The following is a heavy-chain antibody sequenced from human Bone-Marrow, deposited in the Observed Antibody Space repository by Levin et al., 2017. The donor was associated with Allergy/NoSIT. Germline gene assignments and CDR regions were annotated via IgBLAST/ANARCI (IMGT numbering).Heavy chain of an antibody. CDR1: GYSFTSYW. V-gene: IGHV5-51*01. CDR2: IYPGDSDT. CDR3: ARHRLGGSYPCGAFDI. J-gene: IGHJ3*02. Sequence: GESLKISCKGSGYSFTSYWIGWVRQMPGKGLEWMGIIYPGDSDTRYSPSFQGQVTISADKSISTAYLQWSSLKASDTAMYYCARHRLGGSYPCGAFDIWGQGTMVTVSS. D-gene: IGHD1-26*01.